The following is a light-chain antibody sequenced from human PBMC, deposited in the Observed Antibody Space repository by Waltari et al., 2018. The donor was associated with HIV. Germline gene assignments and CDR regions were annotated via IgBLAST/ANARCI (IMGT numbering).Light chain of an antibody. Sequence: SYELTQPPSVSVSPGQTASITCSGDKLGDKHACWYQQKPGQSPVVVIYQDSKRPSGIPERFSGSNSGNTATLTISGTQAMDEADYYCQAWDSSTGVFGTGTKVTV. CDR2: QDS. CDR1: KLGDKH. CDR3: QAWDSSTGV. V-gene: IGLV3-1*01. J-gene: IGLJ1*01.